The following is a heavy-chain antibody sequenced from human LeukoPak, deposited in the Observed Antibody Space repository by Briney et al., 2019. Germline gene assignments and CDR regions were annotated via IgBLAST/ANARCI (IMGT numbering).Heavy chain of an antibody. CDR1: GGAFSNYF. D-gene: IGHD2-15*01. V-gene: IGHV4-34*01. CDR3: ARGSRFDGFCSAGTCNSAYYDL. CDR2: INDSGST. Sequence: SETPSLTCAVSGGAFSNYFWTWIRQPPGKGLEWIAEINDSGSTNSNSSLRSRVAISLDTSKNQFSLRLTSVTAADTAVYFCARGSRFDGFCSAGTCNSAYYDLWGQGSLVIVSS. J-gene: IGHJ5*02.